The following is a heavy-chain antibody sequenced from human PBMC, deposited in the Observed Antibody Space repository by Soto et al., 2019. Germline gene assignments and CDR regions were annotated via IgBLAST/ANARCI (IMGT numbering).Heavy chain of an antibody. V-gene: IGHV3-30*04. J-gene: IGHJ6*02. CDR2: ISSDGSKK. CDR3: ARVDAGITGTTAQFYYYYYGVEV. D-gene: IGHD1-20*01. CDR1: GFTFSNYP. Sequence: QVQVVESGGGVVQPGRSLRLSCTASGFTFSNYPMHWVRQAPGKGLEWVAVISSDGSKKYYADSVKGRFTVSRDNFEDRVVLQMNSLRGEDTAVYYCARVDAGITGTTAQFYYYYYGVEVWGRGTTVTVSS.